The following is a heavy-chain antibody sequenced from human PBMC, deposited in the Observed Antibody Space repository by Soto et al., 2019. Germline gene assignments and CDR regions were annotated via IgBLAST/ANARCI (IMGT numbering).Heavy chain of an antibody. CDR2: IYYSGST. V-gene: IGHV4-31*03. J-gene: IGHJ4*01. CDR3: ARGWDYLEFYFDY. D-gene: IGHD1-7*01. Sequence: SETLSLTCTVSGGSIASADSYWSWIRQYPGKGLEWIGYIYYSGSTYYNPSLKSRLTISFDSSQNQFSLRMSSVIDPNTSVYYCARGWDYLEFYFDYLGQGALVTVSS. CDR1: GGSIASADSY.